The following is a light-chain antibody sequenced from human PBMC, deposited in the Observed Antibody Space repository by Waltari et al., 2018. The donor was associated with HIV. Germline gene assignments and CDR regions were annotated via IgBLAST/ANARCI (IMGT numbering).Light chain of an antibody. V-gene: IGLV2-14*01. J-gene: IGLJ2*01. CDR3: SSYTSSSTVV. CDR1: SSDVGGYDY. CDR2: EVS. Sequence: QSALTQAASVSGSPGQSITISCPGTSSDVGGYDYVYWYQQHPGKAPKLMIYEVSNRPSGVSNRFSGSKSGNTASLTISGLQAEDEADYYCSSYTSSSTVVFGGGTQLTVL.